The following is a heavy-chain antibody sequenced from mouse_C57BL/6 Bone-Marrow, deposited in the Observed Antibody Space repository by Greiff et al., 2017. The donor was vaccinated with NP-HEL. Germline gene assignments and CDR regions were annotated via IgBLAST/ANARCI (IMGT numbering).Heavy chain of an antibody. CDR2: IDTNSGGT. Sequence: QVQLQQPGAELVQPGASVKLSCKASGYTFTSYWMHWVQQRPGRGLEWIGRIDTNSGGTKYNEKFKSKATLTVDKPTSTAYMQLSSLTSEDSAVYYCASDKDSSGYVAYWGQGTLVTVSA. D-gene: IGHD3-2*02. CDR1: GYTFTSYW. CDR3: ASDKDSSGYVAY. V-gene: IGHV1-72*01. J-gene: IGHJ3*01.